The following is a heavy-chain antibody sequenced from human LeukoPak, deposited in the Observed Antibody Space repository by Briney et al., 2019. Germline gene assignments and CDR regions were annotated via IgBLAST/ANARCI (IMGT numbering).Heavy chain of an antibody. CDR1: GDSLTKYY. Sequence: VASVKVSCKASGDSLTKYYIHWVRQATGQGLEWMGWMNPNSGNTGYAQKFQGRVTMTRNTSISTAYMELSSLRSEDTAVYYCARAIGGMDVWGQGTTVTVSS. CDR3: ARAIGGMDV. CDR2: MNPNSGNT. V-gene: IGHV1-8*01. J-gene: IGHJ6*02.